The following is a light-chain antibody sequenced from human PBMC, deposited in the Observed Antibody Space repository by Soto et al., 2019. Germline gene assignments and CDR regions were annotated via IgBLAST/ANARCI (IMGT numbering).Light chain of an antibody. CDR2: DVS. V-gene: IGLV2-14*01. J-gene: IGLJ1*01. CDR3: SSYTSSSIYV. Sequence: QSALTQPASVSGSPGQSITISCTGTSSDVGGYNYVSWYQQHPGKAPKLMIYDVSNRPSGVSNRFSGSKSGNTASLTISGLPAEDEADYYCSSYTSSSIYVFGTGIKVTVL. CDR1: SSDVGGYNY.